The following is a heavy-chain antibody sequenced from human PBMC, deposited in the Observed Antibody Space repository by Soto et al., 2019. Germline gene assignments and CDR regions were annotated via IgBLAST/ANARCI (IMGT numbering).Heavy chain of an antibody. CDR1: GFTFINSA. CDR2: IVVGSGHI. CDR3: AAVQGGGATFHF. Sequence: SVKVSCKASGFTFINSAIQWVRQARGQRLEWMGWIVVGSGHINYAQKFQERLSITRDMSTSTAYMELSSLTLEDTAVYYCAAVQGGGATFHFWAPGTLVTVSS. D-gene: IGHD1-26*01. J-gene: IGHJ4*02. V-gene: IGHV1-58*02.